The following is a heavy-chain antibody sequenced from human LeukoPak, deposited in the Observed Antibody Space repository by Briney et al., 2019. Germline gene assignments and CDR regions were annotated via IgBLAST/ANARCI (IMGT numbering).Heavy chain of an antibody. J-gene: IGHJ5*02. CDR3: AREWSGSYSLLDP. Sequence: GASVKVSCKASGYTFTGYYMHWVRQAPGQGLEWMGWINPNSGGTNYAQKFQGRVTMTRDTSISTAYMELSRLRSDDTAVYYCAREWSGSYSLLDPWGQGTLVTVSS. CDR1: GYTFTGYY. V-gene: IGHV1-2*02. D-gene: IGHD1-26*01. CDR2: INPNSGGT.